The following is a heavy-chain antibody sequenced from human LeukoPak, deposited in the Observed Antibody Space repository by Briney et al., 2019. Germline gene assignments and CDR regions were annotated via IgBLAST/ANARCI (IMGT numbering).Heavy chain of an antibody. Sequence: SETLSLTCTVSGGSISSSGYYWGWIRQPPGKGLEWIGSIYYSGSTYYNPSLKSRVTISVDTSKNQFSLKLSSVTAADTAVYYCASEPYSNYDYYYYMDVWGKGTTVTVSS. CDR3: ASEPYSNYDYYYYMDV. D-gene: IGHD4-11*01. CDR2: IYYSGST. CDR1: GGSISSSGYY. V-gene: IGHV4-39*01. J-gene: IGHJ6*03.